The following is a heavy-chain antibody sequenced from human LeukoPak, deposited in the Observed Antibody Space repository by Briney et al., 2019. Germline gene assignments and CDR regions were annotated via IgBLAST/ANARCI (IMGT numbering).Heavy chain of an antibody. D-gene: IGHD6-19*01. CDR3: ARLEQWPGLHDY. CDR1: GFTVSSSY. CDR2: IYSGGNT. Sequence: GGSLRLSCAASGFTVSSSYMSWVRQAPGKGLEWVSVIYSGGNTYYADSVRGRFTISRDNSKNTVYHQMNSLRAEDTAVYYCARLEQWPGLHDYWGQGTLVTVSS. V-gene: IGHV3-53*01. J-gene: IGHJ4*02.